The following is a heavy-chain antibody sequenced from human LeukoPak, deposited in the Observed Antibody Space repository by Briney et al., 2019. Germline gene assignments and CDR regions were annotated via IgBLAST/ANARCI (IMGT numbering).Heavy chain of an antibody. CDR3: ARDHCSGGSCYPYY. V-gene: IGHV3-48*03. Sequence: GGSLRLSCAASGFTFSSYEMNWVRQAPGKGLEWVSYIRSTSNTIYYADSVKGRFTISRDNAKNSLYLQMNSLRAEDTAVYYCARDHCSGGSCYPYYWGQGTLVTVSS. CDR1: GFTFSSYE. D-gene: IGHD2-15*01. J-gene: IGHJ4*02. CDR2: IRSTSNTI.